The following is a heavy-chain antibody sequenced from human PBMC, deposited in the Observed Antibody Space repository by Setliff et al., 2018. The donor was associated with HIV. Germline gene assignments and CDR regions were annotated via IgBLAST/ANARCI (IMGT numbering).Heavy chain of an antibody. Sequence: SETLSLTCAVSGYSISSGYYWGWIRQPPGKGLEWIGSMYHSGSTYYNPSLKSRVTISVDTSKNYFSLKLSYVTAADTAVYYCTRQMPGVRGVIVASIDYWGQGTLVTVSS. CDR3: TRQMPGVRGVIVASIDY. CDR1: GYSISSGYY. J-gene: IGHJ4*02. V-gene: IGHV4-38-2*01. CDR2: MYHSGST. D-gene: IGHD3-10*01.